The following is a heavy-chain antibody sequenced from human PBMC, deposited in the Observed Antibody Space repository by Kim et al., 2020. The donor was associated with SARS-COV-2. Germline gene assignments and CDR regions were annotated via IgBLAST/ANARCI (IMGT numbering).Heavy chain of an antibody. CDR2: IYPGDSDT. D-gene: IGHD6-13*01. CDR1: GYSFTSYW. J-gene: IGHJ4*02. V-gene: IGHV5-51*04. Sequence: GESLKISCKGSGYSFTSYWIGWVRQMPGKGLEWMGIIYPGDSDTRYSPSFQGQVTISADKPISTAYLQWSSLKASDTAMYYCATGTGYSSSWYGVYFDYWGQGTLVTVSS. CDR3: ATGTGYSSSWYGVYFDY.